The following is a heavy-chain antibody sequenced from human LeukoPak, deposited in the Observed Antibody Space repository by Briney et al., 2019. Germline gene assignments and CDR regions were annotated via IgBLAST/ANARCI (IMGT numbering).Heavy chain of an antibody. Sequence: PGGSLRPSCAASGFTVSSNYMSWVRQAPGKGLEWVSVIYSGGSTYYADSVKGRFTISRDNSKNTLYLQMNSLRAEDTAVYYCARYSSSSYYYYGMDVWGQGATVTVSS. CDR3: ARYSSSSYYYYGMDV. V-gene: IGHV3-53*01. CDR1: GFTVSSNY. D-gene: IGHD6-6*01. J-gene: IGHJ6*02. CDR2: IYSGGST.